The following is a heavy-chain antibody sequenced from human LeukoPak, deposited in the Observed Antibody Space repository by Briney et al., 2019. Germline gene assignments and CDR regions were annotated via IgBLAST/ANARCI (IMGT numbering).Heavy chain of an antibody. D-gene: IGHD2-15*01. J-gene: IGHJ4*02. V-gene: IGHV3-30*18. CDR3: AKRGYCSGSTCYSFYFDY. CDR1: GFTFSSHG. CDR2: ISYDGSNK. Sequence: GGSLRLSCAASGFTFSSHGMHWVRQAPGKGLEWVALISYDGSNKYYADSVKDRFTISRDNSKNTLYLQMNRLRAEDTAAYYCAKRGYCSGSTCYSFYFDYWGQGTLVTVSS.